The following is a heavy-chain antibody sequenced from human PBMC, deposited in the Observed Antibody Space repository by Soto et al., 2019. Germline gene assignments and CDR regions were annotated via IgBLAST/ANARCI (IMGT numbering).Heavy chain of an antibody. J-gene: IGHJ6*02. V-gene: IGHV1-18*01. Sequence: QGHLVQSGAEVKKPGASVKVSCKASGYTFTRYGISWVRQAPGQGLEWMGWISGYNGDTNYAQNLQDRVTMTIDTSTNTASMELRSLTSDDTAVYYCAKNGQQPYYYSGLDVWGQGTTVTVSS. CDR3: AKNGQQPYYYSGLDV. CDR2: ISGYNGDT. CDR1: GYTFTRYG. D-gene: IGHD1-1*01.